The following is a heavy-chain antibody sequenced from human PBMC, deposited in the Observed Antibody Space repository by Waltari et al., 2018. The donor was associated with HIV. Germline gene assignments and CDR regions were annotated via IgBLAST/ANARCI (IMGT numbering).Heavy chain of an antibody. D-gene: IGHD2-21*02. CDR3: ARMAYCGGNCYSVFYFHL. V-gene: IGHV3-33*01. CDR2: VWFYANKE. J-gene: IGHJ2*01. CDR1: GFAFSSYG. Sequence: QVQLVESGGGVVQSGRSLRLSCSTSGFAFSSYGFHWVRQAPGKGREWVAVVWFYANKEHYAEFVKVRFTIYRDDSKKILHLQMNGLRAEDTALYYCARMAYCGGNCYSVFYFHLWGRGTRVTVSS.